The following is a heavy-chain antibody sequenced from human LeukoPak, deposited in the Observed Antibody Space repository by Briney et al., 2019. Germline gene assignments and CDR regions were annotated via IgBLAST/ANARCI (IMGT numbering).Heavy chain of an antibody. J-gene: IGHJ4*02. CDR2: INHDGSST. D-gene: IGHD3-22*01. CDR1: GFTFTTFW. V-gene: IGHV3-74*01. Sequence: QTGGSLRLSCATSGFTFTTFWMHWVRQAPGKGLVWVSRINHDGSSTNYADSVKGRFTISRDNAKKTVYLQMNSLRAEDTAVYYCVRDWGYDSSGYWQKYFDTWGQGTLVTVSS. CDR3: VRDWGYDSSGYWQKYFDT.